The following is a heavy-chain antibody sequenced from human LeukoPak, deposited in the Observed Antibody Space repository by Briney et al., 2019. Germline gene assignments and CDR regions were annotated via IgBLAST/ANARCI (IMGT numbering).Heavy chain of an antibody. CDR2: IDPSDSYT. CDR3: ASEEGSSSWFDY. V-gene: IGHV5-10-1*01. CDR1: GYSFTSYW. D-gene: IGHD6-13*01. J-gene: IGHJ4*02. Sequence: GESLRISCKGSGYSFTSYWISWVRQMPWKGLEWMGRIDPSDSYTNYSPSFQGHVTISADKSISTAYLQWSSLKASDTAMYYCASEEGSSSWFDYWGQGTLVTVSS.